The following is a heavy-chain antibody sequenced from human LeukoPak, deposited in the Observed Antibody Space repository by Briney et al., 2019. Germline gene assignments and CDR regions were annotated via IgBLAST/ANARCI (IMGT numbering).Heavy chain of an antibody. Sequence: PGGSLRLSCAASGFTFDDYAMHWVRQAPGKGLEWVSGISWNSGSIGYADSVKGRFTISRDNAKNSLCLQMNSLRAEDTALYYCAKEAPGIAAAGTLLDWGQGTLVTVSS. CDR2: ISWNSGSI. CDR3: AKEAPGIAAAGTLLD. J-gene: IGHJ4*02. D-gene: IGHD6-13*01. V-gene: IGHV3-9*01. CDR1: GFTFDDYA.